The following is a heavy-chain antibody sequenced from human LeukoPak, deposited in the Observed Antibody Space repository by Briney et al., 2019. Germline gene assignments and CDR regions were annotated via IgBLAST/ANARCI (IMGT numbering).Heavy chain of an antibody. D-gene: IGHD3-10*01. Sequence: RASVKVSCKASGYTFTSYAMHWVRQAPGQRLEWMGWINAGNGNTKYSQKFQGRVTITRDTSASTAYMELSSLRSEDTAVYYCARSLQDMVRGVILQIYYYYGMDVWGQGTTVTVSS. CDR1: GYTFTSYA. CDR3: ARSLQDMVRGVILQIYYYYGMDV. J-gene: IGHJ6*02. CDR2: INAGNGNT. V-gene: IGHV1-3*01.